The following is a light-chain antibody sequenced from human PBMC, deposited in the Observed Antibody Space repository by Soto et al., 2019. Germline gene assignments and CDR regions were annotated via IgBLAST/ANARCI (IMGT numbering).Light chain of an antibody. CDR3: QRYGSSRPWT. Sequence: EIVLTQSPGTLSLSPGERATLSCRASQSVMSNYLSWYQQKPGRAHRLLIYGASSRATGIPDRFSGSGSGTDFTLTIRRLEPEDFAVYYCQRYGSSRPWTFGQGTTGDIK. CDR1: QSVMSNY. V-gene: IGKV3-20*01. CDR2: GAS. J-gene: IGKJ1*01.